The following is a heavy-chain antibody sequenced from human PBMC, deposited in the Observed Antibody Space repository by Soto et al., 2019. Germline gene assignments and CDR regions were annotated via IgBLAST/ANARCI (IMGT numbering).Heavy chain of an antibody. CDR3: ARDRVVVVTAIDYYGMDV. Sequence: EVQLVESGGGLVQPGGSLRLSCVASGFTFSSYSMNWVRQAPGKGLECLSYISSKGSTVYYADSLKGRFTISRDNAKNSLYLQMNILRAEDTAVYYCARDRVVVVTAIDYYGMDVWGQGTTVTVSS. J-gene: IGHJ6*02. CDR2: ISSKGSTV. D-gene: IGHD2-21*02. CDR1: GFTFSSYS. V-gene: IGHV3-48*01.